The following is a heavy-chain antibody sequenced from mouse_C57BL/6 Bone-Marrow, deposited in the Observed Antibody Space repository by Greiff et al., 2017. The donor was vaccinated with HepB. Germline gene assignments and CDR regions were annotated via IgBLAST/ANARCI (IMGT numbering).Heavy chain of an antibody. Sequence: QVHVKQSGAELVKPGASVKLSCKASGYTFTEYTIHWVKQRSGQGLEWIGWFYPGSGSIKYNEKFKDKATLTADKSSSKVYMELSRLTSEDSAVYFCARHEEDDGYYAPFAYWGQGTLVTVSA. CDR2: FYPGSGSI. D-gene: IGHD2-3*01. J-gene: IGHJ3*01. V-gene: IGHV1-62-2*01. CDR3: ARHEEDDGYYAPFAY. CDR1: GYTFTEYT.